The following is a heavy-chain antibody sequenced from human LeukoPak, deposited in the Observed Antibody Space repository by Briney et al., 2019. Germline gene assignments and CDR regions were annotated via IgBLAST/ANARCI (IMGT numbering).Heavy chain of an antibody. Sequence: SETLSLTCTVSGYSISSGYYWGWNRQPPGKGLEWIGEINHSGSNNYNPSLKSRVTISVDTSKNQFSLKLSSVTAADTAVFYCARHGLWSGPGDWYFDLWGRGTLVTVSS. CDR2: INHSGSN. V-gene: IGHV4-38-2*02. CDR3: ARHGLWSGPGDWYFDL. CDR1: GYSISSGYY. J-gene: IGHJ2*01. D-gene: IGHD3-3*01.